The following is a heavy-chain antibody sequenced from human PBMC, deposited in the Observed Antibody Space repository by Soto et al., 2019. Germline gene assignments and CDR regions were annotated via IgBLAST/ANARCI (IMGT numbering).Heavy chain of an antibody. CDR2: TSASGGNT. Sequence: EVQLLESGGGLVQPGGSLRLSCAASGFTFRSYDMNWVRQAPGQGLEWVSATSASGGNTYYADSVKGPFIISRDNSKNTLYLQLNILRAEDTAVDYCAKYKAIIGPYDYWGQGTLVTVSS. D-gene: IGHD5-18*01. V-gene: IGHV3-23*01. J-gene: IGHJ4*02. CDR3: AKYKAIIGPYDY. CDR1: GFTFRSYD.